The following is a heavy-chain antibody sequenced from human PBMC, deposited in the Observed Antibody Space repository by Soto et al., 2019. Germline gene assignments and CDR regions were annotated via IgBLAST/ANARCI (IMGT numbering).Heavy chain of an antibody. J-gene: IGHJ4*02. V-gene: IGHV1-69*06. CDR2: IIPLFGTA. Sequence: QVYLVQSGAEVKKPGSSVKISCKASGGIFSSNTINWVRQAAGQGLEWMGGIIPLFGTANYAEKFQGRVTITADKSTKTEYMELTSLRSEDTDVYYCASKAAGGGDCYALDSWGQGTLVTVSS. CDR3: ASKAAGGGDCYALDS. D-gene: IGHD2-21*02. CDR1: GGIFSSNT.